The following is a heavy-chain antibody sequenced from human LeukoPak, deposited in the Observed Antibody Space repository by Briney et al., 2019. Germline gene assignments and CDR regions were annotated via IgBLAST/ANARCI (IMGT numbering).Heavy chain of an antibody. CDR1: GFTFSSYA. V-gene: IGHV3-23*01. J-gene: IGHJ4*02. CDR3: AKGRNVEMAKSPHGY. CDR2: ISGSGGST. Sequence: GGSLRLSCAASGFTFSSYAMSWVRQAPGKGLEWVSAISGSGGSTYYADSVKGRFTISRDNSKNTLYLQMNSLRAEDTAVYYCAKGRNVEMAKSPHGYWGQGTLVTVSS. D-gene: IGHD5-24*01.